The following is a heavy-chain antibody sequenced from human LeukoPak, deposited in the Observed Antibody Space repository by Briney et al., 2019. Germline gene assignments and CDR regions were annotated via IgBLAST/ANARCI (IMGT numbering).Heavy chain of an antibody. D-gene: IGHD3-10*01. V-gene: IGHV3-74*01. CDR2: INSDGSST. CDR3: ARPPYYYGSGSYYFHYYYYMDV. CDR1: GFTFSSYS. J-gene: IGHJ6*03. Sequence: GGSLRLSCAASGFTFSSYSMNWVRQAPGKGLVWVSRINSDGSSTSYADSVKGRFTISRDNAKNTLYLQMNSLRAEDTAVYYCARPPYYYGSGSYYFHYYYYMDVWGKGTTVTVSS.